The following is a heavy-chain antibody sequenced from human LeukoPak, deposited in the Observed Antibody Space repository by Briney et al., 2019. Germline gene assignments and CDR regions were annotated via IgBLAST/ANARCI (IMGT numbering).Heavy chain of an antibody. CDR2: INHSGST. Sequence: PSETLSLTCAVYGGSFSGYYWSWIRQPPGKGLEWIGEINHSGSTNYNPSLKSRVTISVDTSKNQFSLKLSSVTAADTAVYYCARKIAAAGEGDYFDYWGQGTLVTVSS. J-gene: IGHJ4*02. CDR1: GGSFSGYY. V-gene: IGHV4-34*01. CDR3: ARKIAAAGEGDYFDY. D-gene: IGHD6-13*01.